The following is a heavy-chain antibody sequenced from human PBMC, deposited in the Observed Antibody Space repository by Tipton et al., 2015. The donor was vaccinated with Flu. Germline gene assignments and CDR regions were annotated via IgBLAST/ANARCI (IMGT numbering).Heavy chain of an antibody. D-gene: IGHD1-7*01. V-gene: IGHV4-39*01. CDR3: ASFISEYNWNYGEGLDY. J-gene: IGHJ4*02. Sequence: TLSLTCTVSGASINSRSYYWGWVRQPPGKGLEWIATVFHSGLTYYNPSLKSRVSISIDTSKNQFSLKLSSVTAADTAVYYCASFISEYNWNYGEGLDYWGQGTLVTVSS. CDR2: VFHSGLT. CDR1: GASINSRSYY.